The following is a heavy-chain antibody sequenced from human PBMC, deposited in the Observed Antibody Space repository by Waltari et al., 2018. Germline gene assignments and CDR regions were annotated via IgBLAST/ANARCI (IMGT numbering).Heavy chain of an antibody. CDR1: GFSFGGFA. D-gene: IGHD5-12*01. CDR3: AKAFRGYSGSYFDY. V-gene: IGHV3-23*01. Sequence: EVQLLESGGGLVQPGGSLRLSCATSGFSFGGFAMNWVRQALGKGLDWVSGISGSGATTYYADSVRGRFTISRDNSRNTLSLEMNSLRAEDTAVYYCAKAFRGYSGSYFDYWGQGTVVTVSS. CDR2: ISGSGATT. J-gene: IGHJ4*02.